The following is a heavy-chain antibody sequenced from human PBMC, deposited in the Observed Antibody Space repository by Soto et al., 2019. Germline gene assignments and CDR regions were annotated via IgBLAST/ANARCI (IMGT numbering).Heavy chain of an antibody. CDR2: INPILSMA. V-gene: IGHV1-69*02. J-gene: IGHJ4*02. Sequence: QVQLVQSGAEVKKPGSSVRVSCKASGDTFTFYSINWVRQAPGLGLEWMGRINPILSMANYAQRFQGRGTVAADKSTSTAYMELSSLRSEDTAMCYCASSYGSGYRAFDYWGQGALVTVSS. CDR1: GDTFTFYS. CDR3: ASSYGSGYRAFDY. D-gene: IGHD3-10*01.